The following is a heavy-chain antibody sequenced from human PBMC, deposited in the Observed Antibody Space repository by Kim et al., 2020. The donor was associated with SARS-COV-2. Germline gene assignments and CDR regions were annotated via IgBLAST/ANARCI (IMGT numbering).Heavy chain of an antibody. Sequence: ASVKVSCKASGYTFTRHFVHWVRQAPGQGLEWMGVFNPDDRTTSHAQRFEGRVTLTGDTSTSTVYKDLSSLRSEDTAMYYCARANANNLHWPPPIDDYRG. J-gene: IGHJ4*01. CDR3: ARANANNLHWPPPIDDY. V-gene: IGHV1-46*01. D-gene: IGHD1-1*01. CDR1: GYTFTRHF. CDR2: FNPDDRTT.